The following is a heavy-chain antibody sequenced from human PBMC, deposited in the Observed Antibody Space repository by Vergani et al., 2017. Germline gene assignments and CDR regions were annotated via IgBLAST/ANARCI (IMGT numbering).Heavy chain of an antibody. V-gene: IGHV3-73*02. CDR2: IRSKANSYAT. CDR1: GFTFSGSA. J-gene: IGHJ4*02. Sequence: EVQLVESGGGLVQPGGSLKLSCAASGFTFSGSAMHWVRQASGKGLEWVGRIRSKANSYATAYAASVKGRFTISRDDSKNTAYLQMTSLKTEDTAVYYCTPYGDYDYWGQGTLVTVSS. CDR3: TPYGDYDY. D-gene: IGHD4-17*01.